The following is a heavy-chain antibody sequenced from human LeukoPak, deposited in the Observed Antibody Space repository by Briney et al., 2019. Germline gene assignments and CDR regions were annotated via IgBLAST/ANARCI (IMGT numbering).Heavy chain of an antibody. CDR3: ARQLGYCSSTSCYADKVDY. D-gene: IGHD2-2*01. CDR2: IYYSGST. V-gene: IGHV4-39*01. J-gene: IGHJ4*02. CDR1: GGSISSSSYY. Sequence: SEILSLTCTVSGGSISSSSYYWGWSRQPPGKGLEWIGSIYYSGSTYYNPSLKSRVTISVDTSKNQFSLKLSSVTAADTAVYYCARQLGYCSSTSCYADKVDYWGQGTLVTVSS.